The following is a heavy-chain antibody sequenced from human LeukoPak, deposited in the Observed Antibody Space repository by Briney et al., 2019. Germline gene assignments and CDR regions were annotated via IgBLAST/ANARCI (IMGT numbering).Heavy chain of an antibody. J-gene: IGHJ4*02. CDR2: IYPGDSDT. V-gene: IGHV5-51*01. CDR3: ARLATPKSTQYFFESSGYHYPAPADY. Sequence: GESLKISCKGSGYAFTNYWVAWVRQMPGKGLEWMGIIYPGDSDTRYSPSFQGQVTISADKSITTAYLQWSSLKASDTAMYYCARLATPKSTQYFFESSGYHYPAPADYWGQGTLVTVSS. CDR1: GYAFTNYW. D-gene: IGHD3-22*01.